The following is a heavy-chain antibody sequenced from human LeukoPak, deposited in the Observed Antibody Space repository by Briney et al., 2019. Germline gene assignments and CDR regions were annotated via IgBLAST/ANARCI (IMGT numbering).Heavy chain of an antibody. J-gene: IGHJ4*02. CDR3: ARDGEYGTGSYYRGCFDY. D-gene: IGHD3-10*01. CDR1: GYTFTSYF. CDR2: INPTGGST. Sequence: ASVKVSCKASGYTFTSYFIHWVRQAPGEGLEWMGIINPTGGSTRYAQKFQGRVTMTRDTSTSTVYMELSSLRSEDTAVYYCARDGEYGTGSYYRGCFDYWGQGILVTVSS. V-gene: IGHV1-46*01.